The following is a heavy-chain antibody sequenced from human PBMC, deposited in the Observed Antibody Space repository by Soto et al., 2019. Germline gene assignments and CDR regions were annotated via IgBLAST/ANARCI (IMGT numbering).Heavy chain of an antibody. V-gene: IGHV4-39*01. D-gene: IGHD2-2*01. CDR1: GGSISSSSYY. CDR2: IYYSGST. CDR3: ARHSAMTYYYGMDV. J-gene: IGHJ6*02. Sequence: QLQLQESGPGLVKPSETLSLTCTVSGGSISSSSYYWGWIRQPPGKGLEWIGSIYYSGSTYYNPSLKSRVTLSVDTSKNQFSLKLSSVTAADTAVYYCARHSAMTYYYGMDVWGQGTTVTVSS.